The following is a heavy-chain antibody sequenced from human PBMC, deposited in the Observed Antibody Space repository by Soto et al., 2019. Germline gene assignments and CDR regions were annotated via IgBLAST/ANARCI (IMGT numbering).Heavy chain of an antibody. J-gene: IGHJ5*02. V-gene: IGHV2-5*01. D-gene: IGHD3-10*01. CDR3: AHRVNMARGPYNYFGP. Sequence: GSGPTLVNPTQTLTLTCSSSGFSLTTGVGVGWIRQPPGKALEWLAIIYWNDEKLYNPSLKTRLTITKDTSKNQVVLTVTDMDPVDTATYYCAHRVNMARGPYNYFGPWGQGTLVTVSS. CDR1: GFSLTTGVG. CDR2: IYWNDEK.